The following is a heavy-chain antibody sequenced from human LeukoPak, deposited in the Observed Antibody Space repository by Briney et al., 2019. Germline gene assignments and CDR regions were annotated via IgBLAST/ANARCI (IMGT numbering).Heavy chain of an antibody. V-gene: IGHV3-48*01. CDR3: ARISYTSGNDFDY. CDR2: ISSSSSTI. D-gene: IGHD6-19*01. Sequence: GGSLRLSCAASGFTFSSYSMNWVRQAPGKGLEWVSYISSSSSTIYYADSVKGRFTISRDNAKNSLYPHMNSLRAEDTAVYYCARISYTSGNDFDYWGQGTLVTVSS. J-gene: IGHJ4*02. CDR1: GFTFSSYS.